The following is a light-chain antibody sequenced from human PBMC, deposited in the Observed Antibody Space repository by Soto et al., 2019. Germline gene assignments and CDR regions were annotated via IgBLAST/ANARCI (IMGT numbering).Light chain of an antibody. CDR2: GAS. CDR1: QSVGSNY. CDR3: QQYNNWPRT. Sequence: EIVLTQSPGTLSLSPGERATLSCRASQSVGSNYLAWYQQKPGQAPRILIFGASNRATGIPARFSGSGSGTDFTLTISSLEPEDFVAYYCQQYNNWPRTFGQGTKVDIK. V-gene: IGKV3-20*01. J-gene: IGKJ1*01.